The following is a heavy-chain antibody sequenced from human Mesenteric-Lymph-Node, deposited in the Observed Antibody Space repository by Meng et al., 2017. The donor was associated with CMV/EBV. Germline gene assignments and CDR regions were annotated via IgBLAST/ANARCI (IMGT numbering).Heavy chain of an antibody. D-gene: IGHD3-22*01. CDR3: ARFLYDSSGSDY. J-gene: IGHJ4*02. CDR1: GGTVSSYG. CDR2: IIPIVGIA. Sequence: SVKVSCKASGGTVSSYGISWVRQAPGQGLEWMGGIIPIVGIANYAQKFQGRVSIIADKSTSTAYMELSSLRSEGTAVYYCARFLYDSSGSDYWGQGTLVTVSS. V-gene: IGHV1-69*10.